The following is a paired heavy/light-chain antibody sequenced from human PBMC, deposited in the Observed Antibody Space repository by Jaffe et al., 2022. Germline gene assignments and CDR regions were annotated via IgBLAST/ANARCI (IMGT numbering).Light chain of an antibody. J-gene: IGKJ4*01. Sequence: AIRMTQSPSSLSASTGDRVTITCRASQGISSYLAWYQQKPGKAPKLLIYAASTLQSGVPSRFSGSGSGTDFTLTISCLQSEDFATYYCQQYYSYPQLTFGGGTKVEIK. CDR2: AAS. V-gene: IGKV1-8*01. CDR1: QGISSY. CDR3: QQYYSYPQLT.
Heavy chain of an antibody. CDR3: AKDAAGRGYSGYDYADVERYYFDY. Sequence: QVQLVESGGGVVQPGGSLRLSCAASGFTFSSYGMHWVRQAPGKGLEWVAFIRYDGSNKYYADSVKGRFTISRDNSKNTLYLQMNSLRAEDTAVYYCAKDAAGRGYSGYDYADVERYYFDYWGQGTLVTVSS. V-gene: IGHV3-30*02. J-gene: IGHJ4*02. CDR2: IRYDGSNK. D-gene: IGHD5-12*01. CDR1: GFTFSSYG.